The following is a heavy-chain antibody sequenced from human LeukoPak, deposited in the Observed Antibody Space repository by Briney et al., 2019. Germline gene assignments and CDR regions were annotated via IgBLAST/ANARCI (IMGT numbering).Heavy chain of an antibody. V-gene: IGHV3-21*01. Sequence: GGSLRLSCAASGFTFSSYSMNWVRQAPGKGLEWVSSISSSSSYIYYADSVKGRFTISRDNAKNSLYLQMNSLRAEDTAVYYCAREGLLRFLEWLVRYFDLWGRGTLVTVSS. CDR1: GFTFSSYS. D-gene: IGHD3-3*01. J-gene: IGHJ2*01. CDR2: ISSSSSYI. CDR3: AREGLLRFLEWLVRYFDL.